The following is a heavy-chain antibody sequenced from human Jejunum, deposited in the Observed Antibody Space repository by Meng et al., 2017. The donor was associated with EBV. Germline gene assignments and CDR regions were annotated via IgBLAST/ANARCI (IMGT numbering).Heavy chain of an antibody. CDR1: CGSFSGYY. D-gene: IGHD3-16*02. CDR2: INHSGST. CDR3: ARVAFSYTTRSLDS. J-gene: IGHJ4*02. Sequence: QVPLPPRRPGLVKPSETLSLPCAVDCGSFSGYYWSWIRQHPGKGLEWIGEINHSGSTNYNPSLRSRVTISVETSKNQFSLRLNSVTAADTAVYYCARVAFSYTTRSLDSWGQGTLVTVSS. V-gene: IGHV4-34*02.